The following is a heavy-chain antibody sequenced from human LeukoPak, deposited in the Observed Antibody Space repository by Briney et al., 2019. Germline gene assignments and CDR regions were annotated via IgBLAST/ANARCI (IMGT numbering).Heavy chain of an antibody. CDR2: ISSSSSTI. CDR1: GFTFSTYW. J-gene: IGHJ4*02. CDR3: ARAHDYGGNFDDY. D-gene: IGHD4-23*01. V-gene: IGHV3-48*01. Sequence: GGSLRLSCAASGFTFSTYWMSWVRQAPGKGLEWVSYISSSSSTIYYADSVKGRFTISRDNAKNSLYLQMNSLRAEDTAVYYCARAHDYGGNFDDYWGQGTLVTVSS.